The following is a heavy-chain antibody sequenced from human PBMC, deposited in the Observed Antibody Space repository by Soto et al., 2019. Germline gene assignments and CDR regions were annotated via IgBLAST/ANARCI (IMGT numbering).Heavy chain of an antibody. Sequence: SETLSLTCTVSGDTITSFSWSWIRQSAGKGLEWIGRISTTGNTHYNPSLESRVTMSLDTSKNQFSLKLTSVTAADTAVYYCEGESGENWSYEAYWGQGTLVTVSS. CDR3: EGESGENWSYEAY. J-gene: IGHJ4*02. CDR1: GDTITSFS. D-gene: IGHD1-7*01. V-gene: IGHV4-4*07. CDR2: ISTTGNT.